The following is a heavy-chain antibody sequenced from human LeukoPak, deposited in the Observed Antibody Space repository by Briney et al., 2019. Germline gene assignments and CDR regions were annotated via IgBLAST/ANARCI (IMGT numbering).Heavy chain of an antibody. CDR2: ISGDGAST. Sequence: PGGSLRLSCAASGFTFAIHAMTWVRQAPGKGLEWVSGISGDGASTHYAESVKGQFTISRDNSQNTLFLQMNSLRVEDTAIYYCAKDPLWFGENFWGQGTLVTVSS. CDR3: AKDPLWFGENF. CDR1: GFTFAIHA. D-gene: IGHD3-10*01. V-gene: IGHV3-23*01. J-gene: IGHJ4*02.